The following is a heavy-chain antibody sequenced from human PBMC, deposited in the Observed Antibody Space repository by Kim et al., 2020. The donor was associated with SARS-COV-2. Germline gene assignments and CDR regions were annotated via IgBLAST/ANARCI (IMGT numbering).Heavy chain of an antibody. J-gene: IGHJ4*02. CDR1: GFTFSSYS. D-gene: IGHD6-6*01. CDR2: ISSSSSYI. V-gene: IGHV3-21*01. Sequence: GGSLRLSCAASGFTFSSYSMNWVRQAPGKGLEWVSSISSSSSYIYFADSVKGRFTISRDNAKNSLYLQMNSLRAEDTAVYYCARGGRGSSSVYYWGQGTLVTVSS. CDR3: ARGGRGSSSVYY.